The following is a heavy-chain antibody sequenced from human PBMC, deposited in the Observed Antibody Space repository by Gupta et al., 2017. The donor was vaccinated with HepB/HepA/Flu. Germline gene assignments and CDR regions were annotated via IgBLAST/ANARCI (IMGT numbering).Heavy chain of an antibody. CDR2: IIPIFGTA. CDR3: ARGKGDTAMDYYYYYMDV. CDR1: VGTFRSYA. Sequence: VQLVESVAGVKQPGSSVKVSCKAFVGTFRSYAISWVRQANGQGLEWMGGIIPIFGTANYAQKFQGRVTITADKSTSTAYMELSSLRSEDTAVYYCARGKGDTAMDYYYYYMDVWGKGTTVTVSS. J-gene: IGHJ6*03. D-gene: IGHD5-18*01. V-gene: IGHV1-69*06.